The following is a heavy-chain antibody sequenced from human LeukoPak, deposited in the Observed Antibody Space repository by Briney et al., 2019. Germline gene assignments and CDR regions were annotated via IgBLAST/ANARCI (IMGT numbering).Heavy chain of an antibody. J-gene: IGHJ4*02. V-gene: IGHV3-23*01. Sequence: GGSLRLSCVASGFTFSSYAMNWVRQTPGKGLEWVSTVSRSGSSTYYADSVKGRFTISRDNSKNTMYLQMSSLRADDTATYHCAKMVGNYYGPGSYVHFDYWGQGTLVTVSS. CDR2: VSRSGSST. CDR1: GFTFSSYA. D-gene: IGHD3-10*01. CDR3: AKMVGNYYGPGSYVHFDY.